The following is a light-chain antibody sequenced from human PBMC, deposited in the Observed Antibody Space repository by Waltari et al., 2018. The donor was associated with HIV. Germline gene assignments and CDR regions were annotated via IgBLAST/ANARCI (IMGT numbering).Light chain of an antibody. J-gene: IGLJ2*01. CDR2: EVF. CDR1: ASDVGAYNY. V-gene: IGLV2-8*01. Sequence: QSALTQPPSASGSPGQSVTISCTGKASDVGAYNYVSWSQQHPGKPPNLIIYEVFKRPSGVPDRFSGSKSGNTASLTVSGLQAEDDANDYCASYAGRNTLVFGGGTKLTVL. CDR3: ASYAGRNTLV.